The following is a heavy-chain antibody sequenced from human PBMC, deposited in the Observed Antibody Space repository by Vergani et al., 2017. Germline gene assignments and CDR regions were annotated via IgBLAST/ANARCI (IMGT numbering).Heavy chain of an antibody. CDR1: GYSISSGYY. Sequence: QVQLQESGPGLVKPSETLSLTCAVSGYSISSGYYWGWIRQPPGKGLEWIGSIYYSGSTYYNPSLKSRVTISVDTSKNQFSLKLSSVTAADTAVYYCARDEDYYYGMDVWGQGTTVTVSS. V-gene: IGHV4-38-2*02. CDR3: ARDEDYYYGMDV. J-gene: IGHJ6*02. CDR2: IYYSGST.